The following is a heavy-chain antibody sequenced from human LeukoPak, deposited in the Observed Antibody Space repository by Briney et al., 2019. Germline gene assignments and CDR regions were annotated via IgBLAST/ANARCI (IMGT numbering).Heavy chain of an antibody. V-gene: IGHV4-59*08. CDR1: GGSISSYY. CDR3: ARHDVVGASRKNNWFDP. D-gene: IGHD1-26*01. J-gene: IGHJ5*02. CDR2: IYYSGST. Sequence: PSETLSLTCTVSGGSISSYYWSWIRQPPGKGLEWIGYIYYSGSTNYNPSLKSRVTISVDTSKNQFSLKLSSVTAADTAVYYCARHDVVGASRKNNWFDPWGQGTLVTVSS.